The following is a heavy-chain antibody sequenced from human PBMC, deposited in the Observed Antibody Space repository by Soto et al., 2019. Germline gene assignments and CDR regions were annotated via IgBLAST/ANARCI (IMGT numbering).Heavy chain of an antibody. CDR3: ASGLMTALLS. V-gene: IGHV4-30-2*01. CDR2: IYHSGST. CDR1: GGSISSGGYS. Sequence: QLQLQESGSGLVKPSQTLSLTCAVSGGSISSGGYSWSWIRQPPGKGLEWIGYIYHSGSTYYNPSIKIRVTISVHRANLQFSLKMGSVTAADTAVYYFASGLMTALLSWGQGTLVTFSS. D-gene: IGHD2-21*02. J-gene: IGHJ5*02.